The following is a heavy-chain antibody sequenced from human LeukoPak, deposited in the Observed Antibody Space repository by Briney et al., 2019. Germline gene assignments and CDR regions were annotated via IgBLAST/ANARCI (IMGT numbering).Heavy chain of an antibody. V-gene: IGHV3-74*01. CDR2: TNSDGTRR. CDR1: GFTFSNYW. CDR3: GRGKLPGTVTD. Sequence: GGSLRLSCAASGFTFSNYWMHWVRQVPGKGLVWVSGTNSDGTRRNFADAVKGRFTISRDNAKSTLYLQMNSLRAEDTALYYCGRGKLPGTVTDWGQGTPVTVSS. J-gene: IGHJ4*02. D-gene: IGHD4-17*01.